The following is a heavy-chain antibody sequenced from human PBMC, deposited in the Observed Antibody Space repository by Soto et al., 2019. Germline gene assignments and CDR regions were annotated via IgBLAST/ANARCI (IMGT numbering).Heavy chain of an antibody. D-gene: IGHD4-4*01. CDR1: GLPFGDNW. Sequence: VQLVESGGGLVQPGGSLRLYCAASGLPFGDNWMHWVRQAPGKGLVWVSRISNDGSDTTYADSVRGRFTVSRDNAKNTLYLQMNSLRAEDTAVYYCARDSYSSATHWGHGTLVTVSS. CDR3: ARDSYSSATH. J-gene: IGHJ4*01. V-gene: IGHV3-74*01. CDR2: ISNDGSDT.